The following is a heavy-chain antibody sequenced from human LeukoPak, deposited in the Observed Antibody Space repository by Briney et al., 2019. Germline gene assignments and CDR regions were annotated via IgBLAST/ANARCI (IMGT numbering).Heavy chain of an antibody. V-gene: IGHV4-59*01. Sequence: SETLSLTCTVSGGSISSYYWSWIRQPPGKGLEWIGYIYYSGSTNYNPSLKSRVTISVDTSKNQFSLKLSSVTAADTAVYYCARETTVTTEEDDAFDIWGQGTMVTVSS. CDR1: GGSISSYY. J-gene: IGHJ3*02. CDR3: ARETTVTTEEDDAFDI. D-gene: IGHD4-17*01. CDR2: IYYSGST.